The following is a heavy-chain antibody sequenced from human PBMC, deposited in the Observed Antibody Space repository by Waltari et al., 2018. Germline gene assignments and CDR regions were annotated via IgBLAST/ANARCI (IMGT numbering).Heavy chain of an antibody. Sequence: EVQLLESGGGLVQPGGSLRLSCAASGFTFSSYAMSWVRQAPGKGLEWVSAISGSGGSTYYADSVKGRFTISRDNSKNTLYLQMNSLRAEDTAVYYCASRTLVYSSRMDYFDYWGQGTLVTVSS. CDR3: ASRTLVYSSRMDYFDY. V-gene: IGHV3-23*01. J-gene: IGHJ4*02. D-gene: IGHD6-13*01. CDR2: ISGSGGST. CDR1: GFTFSSYA.